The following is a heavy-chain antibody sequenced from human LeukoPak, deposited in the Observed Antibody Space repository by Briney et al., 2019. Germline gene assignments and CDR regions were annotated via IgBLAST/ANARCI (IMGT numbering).Heavy chain of an antibody. CDR2: INEHGGDM. CDR3: ARDLFTEGEDY. V-gene: IGHV3-7*01. J-gene: IGHJ4*02. CDR1: GFTFSSYW. D-gene: IGHD3-16*01. Sequence: GGSLRLSCAASGFTFSSYWMSLVRQAPGKGLEWVANINEHGGDMYYVGSVKGRFTISRDNAKNSLYLQMNSLRADDTAVYYCARDLFTEGEDYWGQGTLVTVSS.